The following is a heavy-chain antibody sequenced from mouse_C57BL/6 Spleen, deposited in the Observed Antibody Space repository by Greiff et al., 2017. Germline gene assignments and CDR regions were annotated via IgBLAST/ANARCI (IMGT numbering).Heavy chain of an antibody. J-gene: IGHJ2*01. CDR3: TVWDQDY. CDR1: GFTFSNYW. V-gene: IGHV6-3*01. D-gene: IGHD4-1*01. Sequence: EVKVEESGGGLVQPGGSMKLSCVASGFTFSNYWMNWVRQSPEKGLEWVAQIRLKSDNYATHYAESVKGRFTISRDDSKSGVYLQMNNLRAEDTGIYYCTVWDQDYWGQGTTLTVSS. CDR2: IRLKSDNYAT.